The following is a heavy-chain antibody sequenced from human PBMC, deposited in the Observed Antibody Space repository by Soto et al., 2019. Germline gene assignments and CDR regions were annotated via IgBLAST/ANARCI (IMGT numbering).Heavy chain of an antibody. CDR2: ISYDSDTI. V-gene: IGHV3-48*02. D-gene: IGHD1-26*01. CDR3: ARLPWEVAPS. CDR1: GFTFGTYS. Sequence: GGSLRLSCAGSGFTFGTYSMNWVRQAAGKGLEWIAYISYDSDTIQYADSVKGRFTISRDNAKNSLYLQMNSLRDEDTAVYYCARLPWEVAPSWGQGTLVTVSS. J-gene: IGHJ5*02.